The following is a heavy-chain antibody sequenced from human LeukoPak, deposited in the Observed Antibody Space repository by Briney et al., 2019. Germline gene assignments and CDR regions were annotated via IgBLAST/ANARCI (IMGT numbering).Heavy chain of an antibody. D-gene: IGHD3-9*01. CDR1: GFTFSSYA. CDR2: ISGSGGST. Sequence: GGSLRLSCAASGFTFSSYAMSWVRQAPGKGLEWVSAISGSGGSTYYADSVKGRFTISRDNSKNTLYLQMNSLRAEDTAVYYCARDALGYDILTGCYDDRYPDYWGQGTLVTVSS. J-gene: IGHJ4*02. CDR3: ARDALGYDILTGCYDDRYPDY. V-gene: IGHV3-23*01.